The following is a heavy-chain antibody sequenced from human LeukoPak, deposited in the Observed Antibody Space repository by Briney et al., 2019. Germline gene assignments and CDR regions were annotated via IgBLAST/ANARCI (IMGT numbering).Heavy chain of an antibody. Sequence: SSETLSLTCTVSGGSISSSSYYWGWIRQPPGKGLEWIGSIYYSGSTYYNPSLKSRVTISVDTSKNQFSLKLSSVTAADTAVYYCARARDGYNSDYWGQGTLVTVSS. CDR3: ARARDGYNSDY. CDR2: IYYSGST. V-gene: IGHV4-39*07. J-gene: IGHJ4*02. D-gene: IGHD5-24*01. CDR1: GGSISSSSYY.